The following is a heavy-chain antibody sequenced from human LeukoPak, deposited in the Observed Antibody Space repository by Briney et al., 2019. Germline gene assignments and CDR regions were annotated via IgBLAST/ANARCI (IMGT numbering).Heavy chain of an antibody. V-gene: IGHV4-39*01. D-gene: IGHD1-14*01. Sequence: SETLSLTCTVSGGSISSSNYCWAWIRQPPGKGLEWIANIFYTGSTYYNPSLKSRVTISVDTSKNQFSLRLSSVTATDTAVYYCARLNKPGWFDPWGQGTLVTVSS. J-gene: IGHJ5*02. CDR1: GGSISSSNYC. CDR3: ARLNKPGWFDP. CDR2: IFYTGST.